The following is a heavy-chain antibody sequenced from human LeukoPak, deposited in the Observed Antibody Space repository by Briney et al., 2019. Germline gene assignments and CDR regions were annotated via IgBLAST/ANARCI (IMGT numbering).Heavy chain of an antibody. V-gene: IGHV4-34*01. CDR2: INHSGST. D-gene: IGHD5-18*01. Sequence: SETLSLTCAVYSGSFSGYYWSWIRQPPGKGLEWIGEINHSGSTNYNPSLKSRVTISVDTSKNQFSLKLSSVTAADTAVYYCARGRGGYSYGYRYYYYYYMDVWGKGTTVTVSS. J-gene: IGHJ6*03. CDR1: SGSFSGYY. CDR3: ARGRGGYSYGYRYYYYYYMDV.